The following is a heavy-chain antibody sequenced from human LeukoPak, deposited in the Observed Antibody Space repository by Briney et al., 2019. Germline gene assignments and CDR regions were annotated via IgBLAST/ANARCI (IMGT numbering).Heavy chain of an antibody. J-gene: IGHJ4*02. CDR1: GYTFTSYY. CDR2: INPSGGST. CDR3: ARDTGVTLTTYSFDY. V-gene: IGHV1-46*01. D-gene: IGHD4-23*01. Sequence: ASVKVSCKASGYTFTSYYMHWVRQAPGQGLEWMGIINPSGGSTSYAQKFQGRVTMTRDMSTSTVYMELSSLRSEDTAVYYCARDTGVTLTTYSFDYWGQGTLVTVSS.